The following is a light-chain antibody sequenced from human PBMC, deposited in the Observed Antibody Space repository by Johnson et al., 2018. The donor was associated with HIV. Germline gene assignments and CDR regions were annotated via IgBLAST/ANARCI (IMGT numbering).Light chain of an antibody. CDR1: SSNIGNNY. CDR2: ENN. J-gene: IGLJ1*01. V-gene: IGLV1-51*02. Sequence: QSVLTQPPSVSAAPGQKVTISCSGSSSNIGNNYVSWYRQLPGTAPQLLIYENNKRPSGIPDRFSGSKSATSATLGITGLQTWDEADYYCGTWDSSLGTYVFGTGTKVTVL. CDR3: GTWDSSLGTYV.